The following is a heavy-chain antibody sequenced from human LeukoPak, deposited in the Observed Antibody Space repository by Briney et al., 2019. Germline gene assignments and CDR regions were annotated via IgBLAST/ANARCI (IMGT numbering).Heavy chain of an antibody. J-gene: IGHJ5*02. CDR3: ARDIGGFGDLRWFDP. D-gene: IGHD3-10*01. CDR1: GGSISGNTYY. CDR2: IYYSGST. V-gene: IGHV4-39*07. Sequence: PSETLSLTCTVSGGSISGNTYYWGWIRQPPGKGLEWIGSIYYSGSTYYNPSLKSRVTISVDTSKNQFSLKLNSVTAADTAVYSCARDIGGFGDLRWFDPWGQGTLVTVSS.